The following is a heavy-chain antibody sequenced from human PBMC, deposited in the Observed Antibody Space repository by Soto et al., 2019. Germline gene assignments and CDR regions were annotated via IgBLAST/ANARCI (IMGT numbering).Heavy chain of an antibody. CDR1: GGGIGGYY. J-gene: IGHJ5*02. Sequence: XASLSLKCSLSGGGIGGYYWSWIRQPPGKALEWIGYVSYSVSTYYHPSLNSRVSISIDTSKNQFSLKMISVTAADTAVYYCATNGSDSGWFFFDPCGQGALVTGSS. CDR3: ATNGSDSGWFFFDP. CDR2: VSYSVST. V-gene: IGHV4-59*03. D-gene: IGHD6-19*01.